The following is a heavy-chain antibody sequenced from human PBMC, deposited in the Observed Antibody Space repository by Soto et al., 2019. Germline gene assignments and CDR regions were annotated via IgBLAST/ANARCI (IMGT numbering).Heavy chain of an antibody. CDR1: GYTFTGYY. CDR3: ARDVGYCSSTSCYGPFIF. D-gene: IGHD2-2*03. CDR2: INPNSGGT. J-gene: IGHJ1*01. V-gene: IGHV1-2*04. Sequence: GASVKVSCKASGYTFTGYYMHWVRQAPGQGLEWMGWINPNSGGTNYAQKFQGWVTMTRDTSISTAYMELSRLRSDDTAVYYCARDVGYCSSTSCYGPFIFWGQGTLVTVSS.